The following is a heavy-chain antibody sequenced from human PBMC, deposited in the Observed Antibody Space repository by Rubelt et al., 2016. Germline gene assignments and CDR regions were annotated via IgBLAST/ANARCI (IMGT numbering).Heavy chain of an antibody. J-gene: IGHJ5*02. CDR1: GYSITSGYY. D-gene: IGHD6-25*01. Sequence: QVQLQESGPGLVKPSETLSLTCTVSGYSITSGYYWAWIRQTPGRGLEWIGGIYHSGKTYYNASLKRRVSIAVDTSNNHFPRRLGWWTAADTASYYCARAPSRTWGAASNTWFDPWGQGTLVTVSS. V-gene: IGHV4-38-2*02. CDR3: ARAPSRTWGAASNTWFDP. CDR2: IYHSGKT.